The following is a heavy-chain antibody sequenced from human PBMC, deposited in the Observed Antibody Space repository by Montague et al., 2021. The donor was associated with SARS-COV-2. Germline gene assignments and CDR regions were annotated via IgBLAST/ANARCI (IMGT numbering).Heavy chain of an antibody. CDR2: ISHSGST. Sequence: SETLSLTCAVYGGSLSGYYWSWIRQPPGEGLEWIAEISHSGSTSYNPSPKSRVTLSVDTSKNQFSLKLSSATAADTAVYYCARVPYRLLFVPRYYGMDVWGQGTTVTVSS. V-gene: IGHV4-34*01. D-gene: IGHD2-2*01. CDR1: GGSLSGYY. J-gene: IGHJ6*02. CDR3: ARVPYRLLFVPRYYGMDV.